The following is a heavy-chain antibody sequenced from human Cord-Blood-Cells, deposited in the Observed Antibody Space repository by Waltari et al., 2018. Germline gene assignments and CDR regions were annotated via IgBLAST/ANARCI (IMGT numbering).Heavy chain of an antibody. D-gene: IGHD3-10*01. Sequence: EVQLVESGGGLIQPGGSLRLSCAASGFTVSSNSMSWVRQAPGKGLVCVSVIYSGGSTYYADSVKGRFTISRDNSKNTLYLQMNSLRAEDTAVYYCARDNYYGSGSYAFDIWGQGTMVTVSS. J-gene: IGHJ3*02. CDR2: IYSGGST. CDR3: ARDNYYGSGSYAFDI. CDR1: GFTVSSNS. V-gene: IGHV3-53*01.